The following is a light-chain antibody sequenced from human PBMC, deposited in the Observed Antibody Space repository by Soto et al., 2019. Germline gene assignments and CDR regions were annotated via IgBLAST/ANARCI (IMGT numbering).Light chain of an antibody. CDR2: EVS. V-gene: IGLV2-23*02. CDR1: SSDVGSYNL. CDR3: SSYAGSSTLV. Sequence: QSVLTQPASVSGSPGQSITISCTGTSSDVGSYNLVSWYQQHPGEAPKLMIYEVSERPSGVSNRFSGSKSGNTASLTISGLQAGDEADYYCSSYAGSSTLVFGTGTKLTVL. J-gene: IGLJ1*01.